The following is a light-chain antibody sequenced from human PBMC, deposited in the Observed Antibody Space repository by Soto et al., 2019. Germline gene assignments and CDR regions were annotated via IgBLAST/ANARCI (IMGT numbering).Light chain of an antibody. Sequence: DIQMTQSPSSLSASVGDRVTITCQASHDITSYLKWYQHKQRKAPKLLIYDASISEAGVPSRFSGSGSGTEFTFTISSLQPDDVASYYCKKCDYLPIFGPGTTVDFK. J-gene: IGKJ3*01. V-gene: IGKV1-33*01. CDR2: DAS. CDR1: HDITSY. CDR3: KKCDYLPI.